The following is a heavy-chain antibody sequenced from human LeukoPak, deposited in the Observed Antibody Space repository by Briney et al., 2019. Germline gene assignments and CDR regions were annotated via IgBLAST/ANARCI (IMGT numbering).Heavy chain of an antibody. D-gene: IGHD5-18*01. CDR3: ARERLRGYSYGYLDY. V-gene: IGHV3-30-3*01. Sequence: GRSLRLSCAASGFTFSSYAMHWVRQAPGKGLEWVAVISYDGSNKYYADSVKGRFTISRDNSKNTLYLQMNILRAEDTAVYYCARERLRGYSYGYLDYWGQGTLVTVSS. CDR2: ISYDGSNK. CDR1: GFTFSSYA. J-gene: IGHJ4*02.